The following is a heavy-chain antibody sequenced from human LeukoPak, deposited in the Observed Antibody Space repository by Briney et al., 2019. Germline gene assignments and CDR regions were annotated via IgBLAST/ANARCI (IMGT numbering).Heavy chain of an antibody. J-gene: IGHJ3*02. CDR1: GGSFSGYY. D-gene: IGHD6-19*01. Sequence: SETLSLTCAVYGGSFSGYYWSWICQPPGKGLEWIGEINHSGSTNCNPSLKSRVTISVDTSKNQFSLKLSSVTAADTAVYYCAREGQWLVPWAAFDIWGQGTMVTVSS. V-gene: IGHV4-34*01. CDR3: AREGQWLVPWAAFDI. CDR2: INHSGST.